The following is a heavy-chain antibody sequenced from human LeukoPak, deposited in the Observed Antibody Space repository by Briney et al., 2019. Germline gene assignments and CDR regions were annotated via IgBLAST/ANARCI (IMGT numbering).Heavy chain of an antibody. D-gene: IGHD3-22*01. V-gene: IGHV3-23*01. CDR3: AKDLGDYYDMPY. CDR1: GFTFGSYA. Sequence: PGGSLRLSCAASGFTFGSYAMSWVRQAPGKGLEWVSAISGSGGSTYYADSVKGRFTISRDNSKNTLYLQMNSLRAEDTAVYYCAKDLGDYYDMPYWGQGTLVTVSS. J-gene: IGHJ4*02. CDR2: ISGSGGST.